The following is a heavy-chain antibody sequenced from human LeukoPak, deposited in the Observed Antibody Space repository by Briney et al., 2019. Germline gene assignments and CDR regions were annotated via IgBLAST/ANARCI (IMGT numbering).Heavy chain of an antibody. CDR3: AKDHGKAYHHDSSGYYLDY. CDR2: ISGSGGST. Sequence: PGGSLRLSCAASGFTFSDYAMNWVRQAPGKGLEWVSGISGSGGSTYYADSVKGRFTISRDNSKNSLYLQMNSLRAEDTAVYYCAKDHGKAYHHDSSGYYLDYWGQGTLVTVSS. D-gene: IGHD3-22*01. J-gene: IGHJ4*02. V-gene: IGHV3-23*01. CDR1: GFTFSDYA.